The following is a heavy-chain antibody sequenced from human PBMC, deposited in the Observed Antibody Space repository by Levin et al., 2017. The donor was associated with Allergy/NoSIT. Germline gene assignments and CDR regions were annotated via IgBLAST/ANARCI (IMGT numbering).Heavy chain of an antibody. CDR2: ISGSGSST. Sequence: GGSLRLSCAASGFTFSSYAMSWVRQAPGKGLEWVSSISGSGSSTFYADSVKGRFTISRDNSKNTLYLQMNSLRAEDTAIYYCAKSVREFGDTATDYWGQGTLVTVSS. CDR1: GFTFSSYA. CDR3: AKSVREFGDTATDY. J-gene: IGHJ4*02. V-gene: IGHV3-23*01. D-gene: IGHD5-18*01.